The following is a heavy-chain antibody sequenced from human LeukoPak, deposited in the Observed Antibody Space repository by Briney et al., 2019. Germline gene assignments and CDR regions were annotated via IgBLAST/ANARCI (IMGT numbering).Heavy chain of an antibody. V-gene: IGHV4-59*01. CDR2: IYYSGST. CDR1: GGSISSYY. Sequence: PSETLSLTCTVSGGSISSYYWSWIRQPPGKGLEWIGYIYYSGSTNYNPSLKSRVTISVDTSKNQFSLKLSSVTAADTAVYYCARDGEAGYYDFWSGYYISWGQGTMVTVSS. CDR3: ARDGEAGYYDFWSGYYIS. D-gene: IGHD3-3*01. J-gene: IGHJ3*01.